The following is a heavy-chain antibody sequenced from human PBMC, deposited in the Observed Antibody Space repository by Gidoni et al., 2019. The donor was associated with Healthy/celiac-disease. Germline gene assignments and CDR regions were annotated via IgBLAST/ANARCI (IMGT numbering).Heavy chain of an antibody. D-gene: IGHD2-2*02. V-gene: IGHV3-21*01. J-gene: IGHJ4*02. CDR2: ISSSSSYI. Sequence: GLEWVSSISSSSSYIYYADSVKGRFTISRDNAKNSLFLQMNSLRAEDTAVYYCAREKRPCSTSCYIGDYWGQGTLVTVSS. CDR3: AREKRPCSTSCYIGDY.